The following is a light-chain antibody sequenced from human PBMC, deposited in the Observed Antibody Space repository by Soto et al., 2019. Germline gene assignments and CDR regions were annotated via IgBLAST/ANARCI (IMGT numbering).Light chain of an antibody. J-gene: IGLJ2*01. CDR2: EVR. V-gene: IGLV2-14*01. CDR1: SSDVGGYNY. Sequence: QSALTQPASVSGSPGQSITIYCAGTSSDVGGYNYVSWYQQYPGKAPKLMIYEVRNRPSGVSNRFSGSKSGNTASLTISGLQAEDEADYYCSSYTSTNTVVFGGGTKLTVL. CDR3: SSYTSTNTVV.